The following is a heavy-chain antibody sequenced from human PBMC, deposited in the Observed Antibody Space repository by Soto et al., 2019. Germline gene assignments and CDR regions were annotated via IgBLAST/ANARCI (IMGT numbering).Heavy chain of an antibody. CDR1: GFTFSTYA. CDR3: AKDRLEQWLIQSDVFDV. J-gene: IGHJ3*01. CDR2: IRSTGSGGNT. V-gene: IGHV3-23*01. Sequence: GGSLRLSCAASGFTFSTYAVNWVRQAPGKGLEWVSSIRSTGSGGNTYYADSVKGRFTISRDDSMDTVYLQMNSLRAEDTALYYCAKDRLEQWLIQSDVFDVWGQGTMVTVSS. D-gene: IGHD6-19*01.